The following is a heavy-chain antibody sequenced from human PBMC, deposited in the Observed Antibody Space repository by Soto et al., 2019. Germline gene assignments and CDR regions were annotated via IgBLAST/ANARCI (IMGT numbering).Heavy chain of an antibody. V-gene: IGHV3-30*18. CDR1: GFTFSSYG. CDR3: AKTHLTSITGTRRDAFDI. CDR2: ISYDGSNK. J-gene: IGHJ3*02. D-gene: IGHD1-7*01. Sequence: GGSLRLSCAASGFTFSSYGMHWVRQAPGKGLEWVAVISYDGSNKYYADSVKGRFTISRDNSKNTLYLQMNSLRAEDTAVYYCAKTHLTSITGTRRDAFDIWGQGTMVTVSS.